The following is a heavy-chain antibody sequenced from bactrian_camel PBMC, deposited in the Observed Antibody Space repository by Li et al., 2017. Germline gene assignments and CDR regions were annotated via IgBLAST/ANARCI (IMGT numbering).Heavy chain of an antibody. Sequence: VQLVESGGGSVQAGGSLRLTCTVTGYTFHRDTMRWVRQAPGKDFEYVAGINGGGANINYGDSVRGRFTISRDNAKNTVYLQLNDLKTEDTAMYYCAKDHPPLRNYGGTYYAELRDFDYGGQGTQVTVS. CDR3: AKDHPPLRNYGGTYYAELRDFDY. V-gene: IGHV3S40*01. D-gene: IGHD2*01. CDR2: INGGGANI. J-gene: IGHJ6*01. CDR1: GYTFHRDT.